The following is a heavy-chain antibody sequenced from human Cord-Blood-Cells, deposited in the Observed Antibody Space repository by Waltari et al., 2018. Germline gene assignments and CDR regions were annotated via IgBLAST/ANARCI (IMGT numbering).Heavy chain of an antibody. V-gene: IGHV4-61*09. CDR1: GGPISSGSYY. CDR2: IYTSGST. CDR3: ARDITGAYWYFDL. D-gene: IGHD1-20*01. Sequence: QVQLQESGPGLVKPSQTLSLTCTVSGGPISSGSYYWSWIRQPAGKGLEWIGYIYTSGSTNYNPSLKSRVTISVDTSKNQFSLKLSSVTAADTAVYYCARDITGAYWYFDLWGRGTLVTVSS. J-gene: IGHJ2*01.